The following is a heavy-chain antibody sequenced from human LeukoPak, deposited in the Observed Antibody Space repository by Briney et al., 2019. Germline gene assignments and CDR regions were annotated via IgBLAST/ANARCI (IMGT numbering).Heavy chain of an antibody. Sequence: ASVKVSCKASGYTFTSYYTHWVRQAPGRGLEWMGIINPSGGSTSYAQKFQGRVTMTRDTSTSTVYMELSNLRSEDTAVYYCARDGNGSYYSHWFDPWGQGTLVTVSS. J-gene: IGHJ5*02. CDR3: ARDGNGSYYSHWFDP. CDR2: INPSGGST. CDR1: GYTFTSYY. D-gene: IGHD1-26*01. V-gene: IGHV1-46*01.